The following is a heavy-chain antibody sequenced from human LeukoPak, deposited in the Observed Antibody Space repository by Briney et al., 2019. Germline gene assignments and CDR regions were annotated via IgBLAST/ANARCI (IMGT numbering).Heavy chain of an antibody. J-gene: IGHJ4*02. Sequence: GRSLRLSCAASGFTFSSYGMHWVRQAPGKGLEWVAVIWYDGSNKYYADSVKGRFTISRDNSKNTLYLQMNSLRAEGTAVYYCAREPSFYGDYFGFDYWGQGTLVTVSS. CDR1: GFTFSSYG. V-gene: IGHV3-33*01. CDR2: IWYDGSNK. D-gene: IGHD4-17*01. CDR3: AREPSFYGDYFGFDY.